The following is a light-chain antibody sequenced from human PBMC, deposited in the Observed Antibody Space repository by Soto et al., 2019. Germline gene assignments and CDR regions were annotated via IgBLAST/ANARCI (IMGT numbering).Light chain of an antibody. Sequence: DVVMTHSALSLPVALGQPASVSYRSSQSLVFRDGNTYLNWFHQRPGQSPRPLIYKVSYRDPGVPDRCSGSESGTNSTLTISGVGDEDVGIYFCMQGTHSPRTFGQGTKV. V-gene: IGKV2-30*01. J-gene: IGKJ1*01. CDR3: MQGTHSPRT. CDR2: KVS. CDR1: QSLVFRDGNTY.